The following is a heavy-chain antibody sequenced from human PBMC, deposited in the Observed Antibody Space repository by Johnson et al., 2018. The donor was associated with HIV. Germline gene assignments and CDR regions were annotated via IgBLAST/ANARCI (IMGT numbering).Heavy chain of an antibody. Sequence: VQLVESGGGVVQPGRSLRLSCAASGFTFSSYWMSWVRQAPGKGLEWVANIKQDGGEKYYVDSVKGRFTISRDNAKNSLYLQMNSLRAEDTAVYYCAREGGVTMVDGFDIWGQGTMVTVSS. J-gene: IGHJ3*02. CDR3: AREGGVTMVDGFDI. CDR2: IKQDGGEK. D-gene: IGHD3-10*01. CDR1: GFTFSSYW. V-gene: IGHV3-7*05.